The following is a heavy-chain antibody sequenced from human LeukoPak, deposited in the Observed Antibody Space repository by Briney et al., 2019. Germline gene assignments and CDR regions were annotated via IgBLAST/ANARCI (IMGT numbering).Heavy chain of an antibody. V-gene: IGHV3-30-3*01. CDR1: GFTFSRYA. Sequence: GGSLRLSCAASGFTFSRYAMHWVRQAPGKGLEWVAVISYDGSNEYYADSVKGRFTISRDSSKNTLYLQMNSLRVEDTAVYYCARVGYYSSGPFSYFDYWGQGTLVTVSS. CDR3: ARVGYYSSGPFSYFDY. J-gene: IGHJ4*02. CDR2: ISYDGSNE. D-gene: IGHD3-10*01.